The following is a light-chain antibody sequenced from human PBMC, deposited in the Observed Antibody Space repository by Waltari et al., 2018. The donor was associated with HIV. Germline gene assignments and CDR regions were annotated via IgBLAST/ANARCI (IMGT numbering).Light chain of an antibody. V-gene: IGLV2-14*01. CDR1: SSDFGAYNY. CDR2: EVT. CDR3: SSYTSSSTLGV. J-gene: IGLJ2*01. Sequence: QSALTQPAFVSGSPGQSITISCTGTSSDFGAYNYVSWYQQHPGKAPKLMIYEVTNRPSGVSDRFSGSKSGNTASLTISGLQAEDEADYYCSSYTSSSTLGVFGGGTKLTVL.